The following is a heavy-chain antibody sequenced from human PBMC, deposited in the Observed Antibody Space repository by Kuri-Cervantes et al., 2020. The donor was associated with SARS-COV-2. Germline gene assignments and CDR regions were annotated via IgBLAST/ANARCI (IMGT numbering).Heavy chain of an antibody. D-gene: IGHD3-3*01. Sequence: SETLSLTCGVSGYPISSGYNWGWIRQPPGKGLEWIGSIYHTGTTSYNPSLKSRVTISVDTSKNQFSLKLSSVTAADTAVYYCARSVTKDFWSGVDIWGQGTMVTVSS. V-gene: IGHV4-38-2*01. CDR1: GYPISSGYN. CDR3: ARSVTKDFWSGVDI. J-gene: IGHJ3*02. CDR2: IYHTGTT.